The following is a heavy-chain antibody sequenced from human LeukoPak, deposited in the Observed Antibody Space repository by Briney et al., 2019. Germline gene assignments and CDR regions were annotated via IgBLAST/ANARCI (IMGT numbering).Heavy chain of an antibody. CDR2: MNIDGSEK. Sequence: GGSLRLSCAASGFTFSNYWMGWVRQAPGKRPEWVANMNIDGSEKYYADSVKGRFSISRDNARNSVYLQMASLRVEDTAVYYCARGGRPDYWGQGTLVTVSS. V-gene: IGHV3-7*01. J-gene: IGHJ4*02. CDR1: GFTFSNYW. CDR3: ARGGRPDY. D-gene: IGHD3-10*01.